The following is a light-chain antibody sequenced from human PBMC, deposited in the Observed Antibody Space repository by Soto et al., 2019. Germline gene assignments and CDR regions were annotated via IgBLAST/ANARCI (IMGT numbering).Light chain of an antibody. V-gene: IGKV1-5*01. CDR3: QQYKVFAYT. Sequence: DIQMTQSPSPLSASIGDRVTITCRASQGINGRVAWYQQKPGRPPKLLIYDVSFLESGVPSSFSGSGSWTEFNLSISSLRPDYFATFYCQQYKVFAYTFGPGTRLDIQ. J-gene: IGKJ2*01. CDR1: QGINGR. CDR2: DVS.